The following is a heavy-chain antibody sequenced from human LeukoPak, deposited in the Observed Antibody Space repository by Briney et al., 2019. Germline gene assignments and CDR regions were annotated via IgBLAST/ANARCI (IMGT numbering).Heavy chain of an antibody. Sequence: PSETLSLTCAVYGGSFSGYYWSWIRQPPGKGLEWIGEINHSGSTNYNPSLKSRVTISVDTSKNQFSLKLSSVTAADTAVYYCARGEWLRWGQGTLDTVSS. V-gene: IGHV4-34*01. D-gene: IGHD5-12*01. CDR1: GGSFSGYY. CDR2: INHSGST. J-gene: IGHJ4*02. CDR3: ARGEWLR.